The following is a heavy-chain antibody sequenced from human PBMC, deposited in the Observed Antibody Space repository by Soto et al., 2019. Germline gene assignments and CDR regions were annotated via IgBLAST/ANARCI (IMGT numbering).Heavy chain of an antibody. V-gene: IGHV1-18*04. CDR2: ISAHNGDT. CDR3: ATEPIYYNDGSGDCPLGH. J-gene: IGHJ4*02. CDR1: GYSFATYG. Sequence: QVQLVQSGAEVKKPGASVKVSCKASGYSFATYGFSWVRQAPGQGLECVGWISAHNGDTHYSQKFQGRVTLTTDTSTNTGYMELRSLTSDDSAVYFCATEPIYYNDGSGDCPLGHWDQGTLVTVSS. D-gene: IGHD3-22*01.